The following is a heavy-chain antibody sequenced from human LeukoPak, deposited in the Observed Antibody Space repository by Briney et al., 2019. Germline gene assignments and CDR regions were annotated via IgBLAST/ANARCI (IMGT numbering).Heavy chain of an antibody. J-gene: IGHJ4*02. CDR2: SSLNNVNK. CDR3: ARRGSHCSGSSCYGTFDY. D-gene: IGHD2-15*01. CDR1: GYTFTSYG. Sequence: ASVKVSCKASGYTFTSYGINWLRQAPGQGLEWMGRSSLNNVNKNYIEKLQGRVTMTTDTSTSTAHMELRSLRPDDTAVYYCARRGSHCSGSSCYGTFDYWGQGTLVTVSS. V-gene: IGHV1-18*01.